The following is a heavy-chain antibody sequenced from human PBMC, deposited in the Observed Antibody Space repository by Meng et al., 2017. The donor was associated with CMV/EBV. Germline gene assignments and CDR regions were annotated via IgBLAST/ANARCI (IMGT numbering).Heavy chain of an antibody. J-gene: IGHJ1*01. V-gene: IGHV4-39*01. D-gene: IGHD3-16*01. Sequence: SETLSLTCTVSGGSISSSSYYRGWIRQPPGKGLEWIGSIYYSGSTYYNPSLKSRVTISVDTSKNQFSLKLSSVTAADTAVYYCARLGQYRYFQHWGQGTLVTVSS. CDR1: GGSISSSSYY. CDR2: IYYSGST. CDR3: ARLGQYRYFQH.